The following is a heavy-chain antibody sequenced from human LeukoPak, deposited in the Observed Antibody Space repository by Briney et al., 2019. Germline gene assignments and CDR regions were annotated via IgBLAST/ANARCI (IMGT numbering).Heavy chain of an antibody. CDR3: ARDWEFYGGPGYFDY. V-gene: IGHV3-7*05. D-gene: IGHD4-23*01. Sequence: GGSLRLSCAASGFTFSSYWMSWVRQAPGKGLEWVANIKQDGSEKYYVDSVKGRFTISRDNAKNSLYLQMNSLRAGDTAVYYCARDWEFYGGPGYFDYWGQGTLVTVSS. J-gene: IGHJ4*02. CDR1: GFTFSSYW. CDR2: IKQDGSEK.